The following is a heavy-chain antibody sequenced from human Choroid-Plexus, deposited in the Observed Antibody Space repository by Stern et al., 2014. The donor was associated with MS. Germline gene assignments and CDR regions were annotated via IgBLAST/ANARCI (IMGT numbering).Heavy chain of an antibody. CDR3: AKDRQYLTYFFDH. Sequence: VQLEESGGGVVQPGRPLRLSCVASGFTFGSCAMHWVRQAPGKGLEWVAGVSYDGSNKYYADSVKGRFTISRDNSHNTLYMEKSSLRPEDTALYFCAKDRQYLTYFFDHWGQGSLVTVSS. D-gene: IGHD2/OR15-2a*01. CDR1: GFTFGSCA. V-gene: IGHV3-30*18. J-gene: IGHJ5*02. CDR2: VSYDGSNK.